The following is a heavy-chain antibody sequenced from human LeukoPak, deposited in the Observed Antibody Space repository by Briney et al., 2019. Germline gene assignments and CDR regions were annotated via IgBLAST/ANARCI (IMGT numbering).Heavy chain of an antibody. CDR1: GYTFSDYY. CDR2: ISSSGGTI. V-gene: IGHV3-11*04. J-gene: IGHJ4*02. CDR3: ARVLHAYLQSSPLNY. D-gene: IGHD4-11*01. Sequence: PGGSLRLSCAASGYTFSDYYMSWIRQAPGKGLEWVSHISSSGGTIYYADSVKGRFTISRDNAKNSLYLQMNSLRAEDTAVYYCARVLHAYLQSSPLNYWGQGTLVTVSS.